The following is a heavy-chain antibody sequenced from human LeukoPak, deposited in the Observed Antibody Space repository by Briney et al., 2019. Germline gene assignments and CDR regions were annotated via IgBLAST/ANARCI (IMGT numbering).Heavy chain of an antibody. J-gene: IGHJ1*01. CDR2: ISSGGIII. Sequence: PGGSLRLSCAASGITFNDYSMNWVRQAPGKGLEWVSYISSGGIIIYYADSVKGRFTISRDNAKNSLYLQMNSLRAEDTALYYCAKARSYDSSGYDFQHWGQGTLVTVSS. CDR1: GITFNDYS. D-gene: IGHD3-22*01. V-gene: IGHV3-48*04. CDR3: AKARSYDSSGYDFQH.